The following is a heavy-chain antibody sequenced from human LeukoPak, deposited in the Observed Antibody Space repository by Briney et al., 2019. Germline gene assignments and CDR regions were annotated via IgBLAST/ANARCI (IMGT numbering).Heavy chain of an antibody. CDR1: GYTFTGYY. J-gene: IGHJ5*02. D-gene: IGHD3-10*01. CDR3: AREPMVRDFNWFDP. CDR2: INPNSGGT. V-gene: IGHV1-2*06. Sequence: ASVKVSCKASGYTFTGYYIHGVRQAPGQGLEWMGRINPNSGGTNYAQKFQGRVTMTRDTSISTAYMELNRLTSDDTAVYYCAREPMVRDFNWFDPWGQGTLVTVSS.